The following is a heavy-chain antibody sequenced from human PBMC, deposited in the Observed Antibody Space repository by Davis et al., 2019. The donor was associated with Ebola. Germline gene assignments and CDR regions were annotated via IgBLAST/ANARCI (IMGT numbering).Heavy chain of an antibody. J-gene: IGHJ4*02. V-gene: IGHV4-34*01. D-gene: IGHD3-22*01. CDR2: INHSGST. CDR1: GGSFSGYY. CDR3: ARLIRYYYDSSGYYSSCYFDY. Sequence: MPSETLSLTCAVYGGSFSGYYWSWIRQPPGKGLEWIGEINHSGSTNYNPSLKSRVTISVDTSKNQFSLKLSSVTAADTAVYYCARLIRYYYDSSGYYSSCYFDYWGQGTLVTVSS.